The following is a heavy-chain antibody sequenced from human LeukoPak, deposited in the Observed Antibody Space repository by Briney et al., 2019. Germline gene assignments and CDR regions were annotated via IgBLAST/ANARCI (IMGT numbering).Heavy chain of an antibody. CDR2: ISGSGGST. V-gene: IGHV3-23*01. CDR3: AKDSPATTYYYGMDV. D-gene: IGHD1-1*01. Sequence: PGRSLRLSCTASGFTFGDYAMSWVRQAPGEGLEWVSAISGSGGSTYYADSVKGRFTISRDNSKNTLYLQMNSLRAEDTAVYYCAKDSPATTYYYGMDVWGQGTTVTVSS. J-gene: IGHJ6*02. CDR1: GFTFGDYA.